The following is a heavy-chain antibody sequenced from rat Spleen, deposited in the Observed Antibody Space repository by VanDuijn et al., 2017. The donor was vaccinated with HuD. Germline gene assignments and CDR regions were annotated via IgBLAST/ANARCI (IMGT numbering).Heavy chain of an antibody. CDR3: TRSWGYYYDGSPQWFAY. Sequence: QVQLKESGPGLVQPSQTLSLTCTVSGFSLTSNSVHWVRQSPGKGLEWMGGIWGDGSTDYNSALKSRLSISRDTSKSQVFLKMNSLQTDDTAIYFCTRSWGYYYDGSPQWFAYWGQGTLVTVSS. CDR2: IWGDGST. D-gene: IGHD1-12*03. J-gene: IGHJ3*01. V-gene: IGHV2-1*01. CDR1: GFSLTSNS.